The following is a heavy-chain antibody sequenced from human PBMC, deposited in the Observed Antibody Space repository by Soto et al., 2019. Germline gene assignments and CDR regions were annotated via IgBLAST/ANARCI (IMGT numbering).Heavy chain of an antibody. CDR3: VKGADTAMAPYYYYGMDV. CDR1: GFTFSSYA. J-gene: IGHJ6*02. D-gene: IGHD5-18*01. CDR2: ISSNGGST. V-gene: IGHV3-64D*06. Sequence: EVQLVESGGGLVQPGGSLRLSCSASGFTFSSYAMHWVRQAPGKGLEYVSAISSNGGSTYYADSVKGRFTISRDNSKNTLYLQMSSLRAEDTAVYYCVKGADTAMAPYYYYGMDVWGQGTTVTVSS.